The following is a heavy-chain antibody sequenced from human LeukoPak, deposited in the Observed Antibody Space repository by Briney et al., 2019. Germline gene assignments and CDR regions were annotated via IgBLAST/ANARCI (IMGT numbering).Heavy chain of an antibody. CDR3: ARRTYYYGSGSPSDYYYGMDV. V-gene: IGHV3-23*01. Sequence: PGGSLRLSCAASGFTFSSYAMSWVRQAPGKGLEWVSAISGSGGSTYYADSVKGRFTISRDNSKNTLYLQMNSLRAEDTAVYYCARRTYYYGSGSPSDYYYGMDVWGQGTTVTVSS. D-gene: IGHD3-10*01. CDR2: ISGSGGST. CDR1: GFTFSSYA. J-gene: IGHJ6*02.